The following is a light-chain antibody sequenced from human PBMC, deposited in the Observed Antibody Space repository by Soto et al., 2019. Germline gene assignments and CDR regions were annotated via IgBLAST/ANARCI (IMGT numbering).Light chain of an antibody. CDR3: QKYGGSPT. Sequence: EIVLTQSPGTLSLSPGERATLSCRASQSVRSNNLAWYQQKPGQAPRLLIYGASSRATGIPDRFSGGGSGTDFTLTISRLEPEDFAVYYCQKYGGSPTLGQGTKVDIK. CDR2: GAS. J-gene: IGKJ1*01. CDR1: QSVRSNN. V-gene: IGKV3-20*01.